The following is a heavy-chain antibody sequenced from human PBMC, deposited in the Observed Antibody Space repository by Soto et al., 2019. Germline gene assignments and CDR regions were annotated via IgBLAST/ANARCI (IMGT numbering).Heavy chain of an antibody. V-gene: IGHV1-69*02. CDR2: IIPILGIA. J-gene: IGHJ4*02. Sequence: QVQLVQSGAEVKKPGSSVKVSCKASGGTFSSYTISWVRQAPGQGLEWMGRIIPILGIANYAQKFQGRVTITADKSTSTAYIELSSLRSEDTAVYYSARSHTSLDYWGQGTLLTVSS. CDR3: ARSHTSLDY. D-gene: IGHD2-2*02. CDR1: GGTFSSYT.